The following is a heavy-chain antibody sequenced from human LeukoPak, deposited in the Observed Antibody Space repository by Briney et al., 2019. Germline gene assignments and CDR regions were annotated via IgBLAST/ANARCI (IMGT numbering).Heavy chain of an antibody. CDR1: GGSISSGSYY. D-gene: IGHD5-18*01. Sequence: KTSETLSLTCTVSGGSISSGSYYWTWIRQPAGKGLEWIGRIYTSGSTNHNPSLKSRVTISLDTSKNQFSLKLISVTAADTAVYFCARERTDTSMDYWGLGTLVTVSS. CDR3: ARERTDTSMDY. V-gene: IGHV4-61*02. J-gene: IGHJ4*02. CDR2: IYTSGST.